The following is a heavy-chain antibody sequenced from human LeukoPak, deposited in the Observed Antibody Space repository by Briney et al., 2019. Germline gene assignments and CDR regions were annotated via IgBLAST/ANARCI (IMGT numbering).Heavy chain of an antibody. CDR2: IYYSGST. Sequence: PSETLSLTCTVSGGSISSSSYYWGWIRQPPGKGLEWIGSIYYSGSTYYNPSLKSRVTISVDTSKKQFSLKLSSVTAADTAVFYCARWIYSSNWYGSGAFDTWGQGTMVTVS. CDR1: GGSISSSSYY. V-gene: IGHV4-39*01. D-gene: IGHD6-13*01. CDR3: ARWIYSSNWYGSGAFDT. J-gene: IGHJ3*02.